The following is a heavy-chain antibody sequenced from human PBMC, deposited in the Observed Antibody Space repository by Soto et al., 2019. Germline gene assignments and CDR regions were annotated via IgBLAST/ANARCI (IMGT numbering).Heavy chain of an antibody. V-gene: IGHV4-39*01. Sequence: SDTRSLTCSVSGCSISRNNNYWGWIRQPPGKGLEWIGSLYYSGYTDSNPSLRRRVTISVDTSRNQFSLNLTSVTAADTAVYYCARHLYYDISPAYPRHSHYSGMDVWGKATTVTVSS. CDR2: LYYSGYT. J-gene: IGHJ6*04. D-gene: IGHD3-9*01. CDR1: GCSISRNNNY. CDR3: ARHLYYDISPAYPRHSHYSGMDV.